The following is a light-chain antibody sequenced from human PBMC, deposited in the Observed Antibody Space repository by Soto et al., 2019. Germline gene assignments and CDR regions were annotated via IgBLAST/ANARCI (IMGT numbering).Light chain of an antibody. Sequence: EFVLTQSPGTLSLSPGERATLSCRASQTVRNNYLAWYQQKAGQAPRLLIYGASTRATGIPARFSGSWSGTEFTLTISSLQSEDFAVYYCQQYSIWRTFGQGTKVDIK. CDR2: GAS. CDR3: QQYSIWRT. V-gene: IGKV3-15*01. CDR1: QTVRNN. J-gene: IGKJ1*01.